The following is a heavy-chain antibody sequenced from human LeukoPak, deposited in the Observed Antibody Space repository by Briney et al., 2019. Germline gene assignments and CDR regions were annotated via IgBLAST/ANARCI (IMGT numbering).Heavy chain of an antibody. Sequence: GGSLRLSCAASGFTFSSYSMNWVRQAPGKGLEWVSYISSSSGTIHYADSVKGRFTISRDNAKNSLYLQMNSLRAEDTAVYYCAREGPLYSSGWYDYWGQGTLVTVSS. CDR3: AREGPLYSSGWYDY. CDR2: ISSSSGTI. V-gene: IGHV3-48*04. J-gene: IGHJ4*02. D-gene: IGHD6-19*01. CDR1: GFTFSSYS.